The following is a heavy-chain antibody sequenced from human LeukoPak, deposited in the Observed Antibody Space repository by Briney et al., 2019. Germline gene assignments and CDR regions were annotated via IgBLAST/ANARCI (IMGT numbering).Heavy chain of an antibody. J-gene: IGHJ6*02. D-gene: IGHD3-10*01. CDR2: IRSKANSYAT. CDR1: GFTFSGSA. Sequence: TGGSLRLSCAASGFTFSGSAMHWVRQASGKGLEWVGRIRSKANSYATAYAASVKGRFTISRDDSKNTAYLQMNSLKTEDTAVYYCTRLYVSEVRLRYYGMDVWGQGTTVTVSS. V-gene: IGHV3-73*01. CDR3: TRLYVSEVRLRYYGMDV.